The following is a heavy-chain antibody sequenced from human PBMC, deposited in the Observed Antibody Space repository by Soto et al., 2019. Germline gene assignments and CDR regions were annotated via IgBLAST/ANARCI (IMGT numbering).Heavy chain of an antibody. D-gene: IGHD3-16*01. CDR1: GYTFTSYG. CDR2: INAGNGNT. V-gene: IGHV1-3*01. CDR3: ARGLNVYYFDY. J-gene: IGHJ4*02. Sequence: ASVKVSCKASGYTFTSYGMHWVRQAPGQRLEWMGWINAGNGNTKYSQKFQGRVTITRDTSASTAYMELSSLRSEDTAVYYCARGLNVYYFDYWGQGTLVTVSS.